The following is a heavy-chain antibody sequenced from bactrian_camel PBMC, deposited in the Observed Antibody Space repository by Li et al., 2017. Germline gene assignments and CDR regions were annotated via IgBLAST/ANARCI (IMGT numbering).Heavy chain of an antibody. Sequence: VQLVESGGGLVQPGGPLRLSCAADGFTFSRYYMSWVRQAPGKGLEWIPIISGDDRFSYYLDSVKGRFFISRDNDKNTVYLQMNNLKSEDTAVYYCAAEVGEDYGLDASEYNYWGQGTQVTVS. CDR3: AAEVGEDYGLDASEYNY. D-gene: IGHD1*01. J-gene: IGHJ4*01. CDR1: GFTFSRYY. V-gene: IGHV3S40*01. CDR2: ISGDDRFS.